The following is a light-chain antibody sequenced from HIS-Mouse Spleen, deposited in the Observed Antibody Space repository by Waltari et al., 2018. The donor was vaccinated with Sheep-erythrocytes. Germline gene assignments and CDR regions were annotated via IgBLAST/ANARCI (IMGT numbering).Light chain of an antibody. CDR3: CSYAGSSTPWV. CDR1: SSDVGGYNY. V-gene: IGLV2-23*01. CDR2: EGS. Sequence: QSALTQPRSVSGSPGQSVTIPCTGTSSDVGGYNYGSWYQQHPGKAPKLMIYEGSKRPSGVSNRFSGSKSGNTASLTISGLQAEDEADYYCCSYAGSSTPWVFGGGTKLNVL. J-gene: IGLJ3*02.